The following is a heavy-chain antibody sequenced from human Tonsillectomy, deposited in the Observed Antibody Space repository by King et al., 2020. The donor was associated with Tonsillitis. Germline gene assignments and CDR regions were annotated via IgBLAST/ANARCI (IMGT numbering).Heavy chain of an antibody. CDR2: IYYSWTT. CDR3: ARSRCSSTSCFNNYFDD. V-gene: IGHV4-59*01. Sequence: QLQESGPGLVKPSETLSLTCTVSGGSISTYYWTWIRQPPGKGLEWGGYIYYSWTTNYNPSLKNRVTISIDTSKNQFSLNLSSVTAADTAVYFCARSRCSSTSCFNNYFDDWGQGTLVTVSS. CDR1: GGSISTYY. J-gene: IGHJ4*02. D-gene: IGHD2-2*01.